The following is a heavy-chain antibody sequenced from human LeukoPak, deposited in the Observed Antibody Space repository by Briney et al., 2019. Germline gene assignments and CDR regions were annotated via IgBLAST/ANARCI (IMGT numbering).Heavy chain of an antibody. J-gene: IGHJ6*03. V-gene: IGHV1-46*01. CDR2: INPSGGST. Sequence: ASVKVSCKASGYTFTGYYMHWVRQAPGQGLEWMGIINPSGGSTSYAQKFQGRVTMTRDMSTSTVYMELSSLRSEDTAVYYCARDGFLSNYMDVWGKGTTVTVSS. CDR1: GYTFTGYY. CDR3: ARDGFLSNYMDV. D-gene: IGHD2-21*01.